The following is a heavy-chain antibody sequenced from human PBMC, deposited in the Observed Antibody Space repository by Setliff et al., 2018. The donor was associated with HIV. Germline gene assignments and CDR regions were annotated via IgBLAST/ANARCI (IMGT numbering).Heavy chain of an antibody. V-gene: IGHV4-34*01. Sequence: SETLSLTCAVYGGSLRGYYWSWVRQSPGRGLEWIGEINQSGNTNSNPSLKSRLIISVDTSKSQFSLKLTSVTAADTALYYCAREGGQGYSGSGSFYHRNFDLWGRGTLVTVSS. CDR3: AREGGQGYSGSGSFYHRNFDL. D-gene: IGHD3-10*01. CDR2: INQSGNT. CDR1: GGSLRGYY. J-gene: IGHJ2*01.